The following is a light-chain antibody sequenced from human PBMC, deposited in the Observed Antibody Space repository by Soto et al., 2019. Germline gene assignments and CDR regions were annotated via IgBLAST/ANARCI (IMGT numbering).Light chain of an antibody. CDR2: KGS. CDR3: QQYAAQSPWT. CDR1: QSLPSTW. J-gene: IGKJ1*01. V-gene: IGKV1-5*03. Sequence: DVQMTQSPSTLSVSVGDKVTITCRASQSLPSTWLAWFQQRPGKAPNVLIYKGSALASGVSSRFSGSGSGTEFTLTISSLQPDDFATYFCQQYAAQSPWTFGQGTRV.